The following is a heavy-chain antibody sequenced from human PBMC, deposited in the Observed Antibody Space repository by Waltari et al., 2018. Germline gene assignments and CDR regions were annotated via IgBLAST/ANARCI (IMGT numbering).Heavy chain of an antibody. CDR1: GFSISSGYY. V-gene: IGHV4-38-2*02. D-gene: IGHD4-17*01. CDR2: VYHRGNA. CDR3: AGLDYGDNEPLDY. J-gene: IGHJ4*02. Sequence: HLHESGPGLVKPSETLSLTCIVSGFSISSGYYWGWVRQPPGKGLGWLCSVYHRGNASANPSRESRVTSSVDPYSTQFSLKVRSVTAADTAVYYCAGLDYGDNEPLDYWGQGTLVTVSS.